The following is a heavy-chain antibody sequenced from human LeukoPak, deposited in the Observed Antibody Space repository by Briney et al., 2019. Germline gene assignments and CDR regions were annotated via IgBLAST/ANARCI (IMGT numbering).Heavy chain of an antibody. CDR1: GFTFSSSG. J-gene: IGHJ4*02. CDR2: ISGSGGST. Sequence: SGGTLRLSCAASGFTFSSSGMSWVRQAPGKGLQWVSAISGSGGSTYYADSVKGRFTISRDNSKNTLYLQMNSLRAEDTAVYYCAKGYSSSWYLDYWGQGTLVTVSS. D-gene: IGHD6-13*01. V-gene: IGHV3-23*01. CDR3: AKGYSSSWYLDY.